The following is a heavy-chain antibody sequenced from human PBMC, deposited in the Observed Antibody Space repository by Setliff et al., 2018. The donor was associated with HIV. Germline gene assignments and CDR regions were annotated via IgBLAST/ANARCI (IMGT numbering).Heavy chain of an antibody. J-gene: IGHJ3*02. CDR1: GYNFPNFW. V-gene: IGHV5-51*01. Sequence: GESLKISCKTSGYNFPNFWIGWVRQMRGQGLEWMGIIYPGDSDTRYSPSFQGQVTTSADLSIATAYLQWRSLKASDTAMYYCATRYHYDTSGSSAFDIWGQGTMVTVSS. D-gene: IGHD3-22*01. CDR2: IYPGDSDT. CDR3: ATRYHYDTSGSSAFDI.